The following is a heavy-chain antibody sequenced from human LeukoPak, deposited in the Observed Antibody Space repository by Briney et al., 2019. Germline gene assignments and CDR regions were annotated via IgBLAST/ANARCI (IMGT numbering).Heavy chain of an antibody. V-gene: IGHV4-4*07. CDR1: GGSISSYY. Sequence: KPSETLSLTCTVSGGSISSYYWSWIRQPAGKGLEWIGRIYTSGSTNYNPSLKSRVTISVDTSKNQFSLKLSSVTAADTAVYFCASPRGDDSGGYYTWYFHHWGQGILVTVSS. CDR2: IYTSGST. J-gene: IGHJ1*01. D-gene: IGHD3-22*01. CDR3: ASPRGDDSGGYYTWYFHH.